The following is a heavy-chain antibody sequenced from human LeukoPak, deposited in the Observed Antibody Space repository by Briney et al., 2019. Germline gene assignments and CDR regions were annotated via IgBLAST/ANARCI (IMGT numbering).Heavy chain of an antibody. D-gene: IGHD3-22*01. CDR3: ARVVRDGSGYKYYFDY. V-gene: IGHV4-39*01. CDR1: GGSISRIIYY. Sequence: SETLSLTCTVSGGSISRIIYYWGWIRQPPGKGLEWIGSIYYTGSTYYTPSLRSRVTISVDTSKNQFSLKLSAVTAADTAVYYCARVVRDGSGYKYYFDYWGQGTLVTVSS. J-gene: IGHJ4*02. CDR2: IYYTGST.